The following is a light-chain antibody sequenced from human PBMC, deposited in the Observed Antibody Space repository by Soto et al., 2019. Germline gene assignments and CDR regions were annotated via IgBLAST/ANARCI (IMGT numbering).Light chain of an antibody. V-gene: IGLV1-40*01. CDR3: QSNDNSPNDGVV. Sequence: QSVLTQPPSVSGAPGQRVTISCTGTTSNIGAGFDVHWYQQLPGTAPKLLIYRNYNRPSGVPDRFSGSKSGTSASLAITGLQAEDEADYYCQSNDNSPNDGVVFGGGTKLTVL. CDR2: RNY. CDR1: TSNIGAGFD. J-gene: IGLJ2*01.